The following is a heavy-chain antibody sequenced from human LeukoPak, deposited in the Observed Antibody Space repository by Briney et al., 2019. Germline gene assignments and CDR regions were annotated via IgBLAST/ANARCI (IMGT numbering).Heavy chain of an antibody. CDR1: GGSISSRSYY. CDR2: IYYSGST. CDR3: ASPLVSSGSSGGYDY. V-gene: IGHV4-39*01. Sequence: SSETLSLTCSVSGGSISSRSYYWGWIRQPPGKGLEWIGSIYYSGSTYYNPSLKSRVTISVDTSKNQFSLKLSSVTAADTAVYYCASPLVSSGSSGGYDYWGQGTLVTVSS. D-gene: IGHD6-19*01. J-gene: IGHJ4*02.